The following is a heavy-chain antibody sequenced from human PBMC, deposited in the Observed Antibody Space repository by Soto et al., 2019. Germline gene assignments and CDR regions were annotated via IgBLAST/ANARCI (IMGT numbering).Heavy chain of an antibody. V-gene: IGHV3-49*04. CDR1: GFTFGDYA. CDR2: IRSKAYGGTT. Sequence: HPGGSLRLSCTASGFTFGDYAMSWVRQAPGKGLEWVGFIRSKAYGGTTEYAASVKGRFTISRDDSKSIAYLQMNSLKTEDTAVYYCTRDCSGAGSCFGDYWGQGTLDTVSS. CDR3: TRDCSGAGSCFGDY. D-gene: IGHD1-26*01. J-gene: IGHJ4*02.